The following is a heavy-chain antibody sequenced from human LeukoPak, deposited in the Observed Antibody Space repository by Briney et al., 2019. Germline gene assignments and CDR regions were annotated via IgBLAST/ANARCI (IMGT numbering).Heavy chain of an antibody. CDR3: ARGHRYYYDSSGYYYDY. CDR1: GYTFTSYG. V-gene: IGHV1-18*01. D-gene: IGHD3-22*01. J-gene: IGHJ4*02. Sequence: ASVKVSCKASGYTFTSYGISWVRQAPGQGLEWMGWISAYNGNTNYAQKLQGRVTMTTDTSTSTAYMELRSLRSEDTAVYYCARGHRYYYDSSGYYYDYWGQGTLVTVSS. CDR2: ISAYNGNT.